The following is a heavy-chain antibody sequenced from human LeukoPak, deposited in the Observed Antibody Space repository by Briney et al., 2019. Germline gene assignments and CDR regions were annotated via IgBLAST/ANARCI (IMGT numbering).Heavy chain of an antibody. Sequence: SETLSLTCTVSGGSISSSSYYWGWIRQPPGKGLEWIGSIYYSGSTYYNPSLKSRVTISADTSKNQFSLKLSSVTAAVTAVYYCASLVAGFDAFDIWGQGTMVTVSS. J-gene: IGHJ3*02. CDR2: IYYSGST. D-gene: IGHD6-19*01. CDR1: GGSISSSSYY. CDR3: ASLVAGFDAFDI. V-gene: IGHV4-39*01.